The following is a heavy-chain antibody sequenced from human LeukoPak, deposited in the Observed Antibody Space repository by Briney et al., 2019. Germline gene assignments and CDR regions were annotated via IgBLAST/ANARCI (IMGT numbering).Heavy chain of an antibody. CDR1: GFTFSDYT. J-gene: IGHJ4*02. V-gene: IGHV3-21*04. CDR2: ISSSSSYI. D-gene: IGHD3-22*01. CDR3: YIPYYDTSAYKGY. Sequence: GGSLRLSCAASGFTFSDYTMNWVRQAPGKGLEWVSSISSSSSYIYYADSLKGRFTISRDNSKNTLYLQMNSLRAEDTAVYYCYIPYYDTSAYKGYWGQGTLVTVSS.